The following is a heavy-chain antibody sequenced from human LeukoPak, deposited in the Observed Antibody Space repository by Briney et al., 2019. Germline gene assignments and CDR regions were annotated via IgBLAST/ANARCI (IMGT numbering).Heavy chain of an antibody. J-gene: IGHJ3*02. CDR1: GGSISYYY. D-gene: IGHD1-26*01. CDR2: IYYSGST. V-gene: IGHV4-59*01. Sequence: SETLSLTCTVSGGSISYYYWSWIRQPPGKGLEWIGYIYYSGSTNYNPSLKSRVTISVDTSKSQFSLKLSSVSAADTAVYYCARERSPGSYYDAFDIWGQGTMVTVSS. CDR3: ARERSPGSYYDAFDI.